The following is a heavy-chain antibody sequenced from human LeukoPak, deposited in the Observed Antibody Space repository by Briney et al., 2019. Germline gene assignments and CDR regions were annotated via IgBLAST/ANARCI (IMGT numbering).Heavy chain of an antibody. CDR1: GYIFTSHY. Sequence: ASVKVSCKASGYIFTSHYMHWVRQAPGQGLEWMGMINPSGGSTSYAQKFQGRVTMTRDTSTSTVYLELSSLGSEDTAVYYCARAYSSSSPFDYWGQGTLVTVSS. J-gene: IGHJ4*02. V-gene: IGHV1-46*01. D-gene: IGHD6-6*01. CDR3: ARAYSSSSPFDY. CDR2: INPSGGST.